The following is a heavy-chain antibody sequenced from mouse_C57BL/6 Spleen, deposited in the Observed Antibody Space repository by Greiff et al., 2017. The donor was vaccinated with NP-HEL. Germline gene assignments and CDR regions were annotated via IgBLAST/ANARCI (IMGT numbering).Heavy chain of an antibody. D-gene: IGHD1-1*01. CDR1: GYAFSSYW. J-gene: IGHJ2*01. Sequence: QVQLQQSGAELVKPGASVKISCKASGYAFSSYWMNWVKQRPGKGLEWIGQIYPGDGDTNYNGKFKGKATLTADKSSSTAYMQLSSLTSEDSAVYFCARFDYYGSSYFDYWGQGTTLTVSS. CDR3: ARFDYYGSSYFDY. CDR2: IYPGDGDT. V-gene: IGHV1-80*01.